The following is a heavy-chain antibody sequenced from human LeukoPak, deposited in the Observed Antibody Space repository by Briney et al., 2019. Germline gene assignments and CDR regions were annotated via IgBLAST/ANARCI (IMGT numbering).Heavy chain of an antibody. D-gene: IGHD3-16*02. Sequence: SETLSLTCTVSGGSISSYYWSWIRQPPGKGLEWIGYIYCSGSTNYNPSLKSRVTISVDTSKNQFSLKLSSVTAADTAVYYCARGPNYDYVWGSYRYEFDYWGQGTLVTVSS. CDR3: ARGPNYDYVWGSYRYEFDY. J-gene: IGHJ4*02. CDR2: IYCSGST. V-gene: IGHV4-59*01. CDR1: GGSISSYY.